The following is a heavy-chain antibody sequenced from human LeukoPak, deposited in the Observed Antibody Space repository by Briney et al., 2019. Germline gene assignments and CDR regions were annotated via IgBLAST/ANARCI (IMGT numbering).Heavy chain of an antibody. J-gene: IGHJ6*02. D-gene: IGHD3-10*01. CDR2: IYYSGSST. Sequence: SETLSLTCTVSGGSMSGFFWTWIRQPPGGELEWIGSIYYSGSSTKHNPSLKSRVTISVDTSKSQFSLNLNSATAADTAVYYCARTSRHFYGSGTNLTPWPAGMDVWGQGTTVTVSS. V-gene: IGHV4-59*01. CDR1: GGSMSGFF. CDR3: ARTSRHFYGSGTNLTPWPAGMDV.